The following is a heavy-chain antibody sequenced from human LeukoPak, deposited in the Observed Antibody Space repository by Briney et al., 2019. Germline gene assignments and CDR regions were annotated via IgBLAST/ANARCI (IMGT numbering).Heavy chain of an antibody. J-gene: IGHJ5*02. CDR2: IKQDGSEK. CDR1: GFTFSSYW. D-gene: IGHD3-16*01. V-gene: IGHV3-7*01. Sequence: PGGSLRLSCAASGFTFSSYWMSWVRQAPGKGLEWVANIKQDGSEKYYVDSVKGRFTISRDNAKNSLYLQMNSLRAEDTAGCYCARTPHRWLRYGCFAPWGREPLATVSS. CDR3: ARTPHRWLRYGCFAP.